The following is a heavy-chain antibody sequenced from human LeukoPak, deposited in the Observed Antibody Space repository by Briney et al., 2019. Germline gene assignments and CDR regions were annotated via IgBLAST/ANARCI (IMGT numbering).Heavy chain of an antibody. D-gene: IGHD3-10*01. CDR1: GFTFSSYW. CDR3: ARDGRIRITMVRGVREYAFDI. J-gene: IGHJ3*02. CDR2: IKQDGSEK. Sequence: SGGSLRLSCAASGFTFSSYWMSWVRQAPGKGLEWVANIKQDGSEKYYVDSVKGRFTISRDNAKNSLYLQMNSLRAEDTAVYYCARDGRIRITMVRGVREYAFDIWGQGTMVTVSS. V-gene: IGHV3-7*03.